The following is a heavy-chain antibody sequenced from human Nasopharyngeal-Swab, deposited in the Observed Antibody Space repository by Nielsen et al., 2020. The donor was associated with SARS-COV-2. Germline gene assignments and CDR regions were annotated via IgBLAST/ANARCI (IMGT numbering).Heavy chain of an antibody. CDR2: ISPDGRST. V-gene: IGHV3-74*01. CDR1: GFTFSTSW. D-gene: IGHD1-1*01. Sequence: GGSLRLSCAASGFTFSTSWMHWIRQAPGKGLVWVSRISPDGRSTTYADSVKGRFTISRDNAKNTLYLQMNSLGAEDTALYYCARDLSWNDVPLDYWGQGTLVTVSS. J-gene: IGHJ4*02. CDR3: ARDLSWNDVPLDY.